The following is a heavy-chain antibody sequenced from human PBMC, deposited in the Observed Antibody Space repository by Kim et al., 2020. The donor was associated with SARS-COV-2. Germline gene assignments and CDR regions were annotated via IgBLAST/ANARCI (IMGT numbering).Heavy chain of an antibody. J-gene: IGHJ5*02. D-gene: IGHD3-22*01. Sequence: SETLSLTCTVSGGSISSGDYYWSWIRQPPGKGLEWIGYIYYSGSTYYNPSLKSRVTISVDTSTNQFSLKLSSVTAADTAVYYCARGVVVISGEYNWFDPWGQGSLVTVSS. CDR2: IYYSGST. V-gene: IGHV4-30-4*01. CDR3: ARGVVVISGEYNWFDP. CDR1: GGSISSGDYY.